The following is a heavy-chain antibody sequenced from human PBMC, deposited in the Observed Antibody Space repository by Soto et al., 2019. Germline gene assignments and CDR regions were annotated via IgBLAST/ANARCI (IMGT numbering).Heavy chain of an antibody. J-gene: IGHJ4*02. D-gene: IGHD4-17*01. CDR1: GGSISSYY. V-gene: IGHV4-59*01. Sequence: SETLSLTCTVSGGSISSYYWSWIRQPPGKGLEWIGYIYYSGSTNYNPSLKSRVTISVDTSKNQFSLKLSSVTAADTAVYYCARGSTVTARPFDYWGQGTLVTVSS. CDR3: ARGSTVTARPFDY. CDR2: IYYSGST.